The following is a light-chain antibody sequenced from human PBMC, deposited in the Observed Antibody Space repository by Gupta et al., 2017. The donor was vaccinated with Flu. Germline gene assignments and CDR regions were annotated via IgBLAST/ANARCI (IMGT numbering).Light chain of an antibody. CDR1: QSVTTY. CDR2: GAS. Sequence: GERATLACRASQSVTTYLAWYQQKPGQAPRLLIYGASSRATGIPDRFSGSGSGTDFTLTISRLEPEDFAVYYCQHYVGSPLTCGGGTKVQIK. J-gene: IGKJ4*01. CDR3: QHYVGSPLT. V-gene: IGKV3-20*01.